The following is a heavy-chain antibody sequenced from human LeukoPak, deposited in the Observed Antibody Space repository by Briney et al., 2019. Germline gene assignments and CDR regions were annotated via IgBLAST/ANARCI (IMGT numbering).Heavy chain of an antibody. J-gene: IGHJ6*02. Sequence: SETLSLTCTVSGGSISSYYWSWIRQPPGKGLEWIGYIYYSGSTNYNPSLKSRVTISVDTSKNQFSLKLNSVTAADTAVYYCARGGYCSGGSCYKYYYGMDVWGQGTTVTVSS. CDR3: ARGGYCSGGSCYKYYYGMDV. D-gene: IGHD2-15*01. CDR1: GGSISSYY. CDR2: IYYSGST. V-gene: IGHV4-59*01.